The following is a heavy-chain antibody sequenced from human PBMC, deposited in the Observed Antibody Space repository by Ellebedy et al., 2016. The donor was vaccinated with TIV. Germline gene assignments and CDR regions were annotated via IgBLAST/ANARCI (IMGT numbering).Heavy chain of an antibody. J-gene: IGHJ4*02. V-gene: IGHV2-5*02. CDR3: AHRIRVRGVIIEGYYFDY. CDR1: GFSLSTSGVG. Sequence: SGPTLVXPTQTLTLTCTFSGFSLSTSGVGVGWIRQPPGKALEWLALIYWDDDKRYSPSLKSRLTITKDTSKNQVVLTMTNMDPVDTATYYCAHRIRVRGVIIEGYYFDYWGQGTLVTVSS. D-gene: IGHD3-10*01. CDR2: IYWDDDK.